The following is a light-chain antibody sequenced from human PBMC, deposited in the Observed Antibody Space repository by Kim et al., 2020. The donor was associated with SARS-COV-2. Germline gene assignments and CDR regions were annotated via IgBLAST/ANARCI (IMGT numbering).Light chain of an antibody. Sequence: EIVMTQSPATLSVSPGERVTLPCRASQSVSSNLAWYQQKPGQAPRLLIYSASTRATGIPARFIGSGSGTEFTLTISSLQSEDFAVYYCQQYNDWPLFGGGTKVDIK. CDR3: QQYNDWPL. CDR1: QSVSSN. J-gene: IGKJ4*01. V-gene: IGKV3-15*01. CDR2: SAS.